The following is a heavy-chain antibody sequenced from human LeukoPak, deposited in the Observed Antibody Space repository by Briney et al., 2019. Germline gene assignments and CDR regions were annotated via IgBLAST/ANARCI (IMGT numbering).Heavy chain of an antibody. CDR1: GLTFSNCA. J-gene: IGHJ4*02. CDR2: ISASGGST. V-gene: IGHV3-23*01. CDR3: AKGASASRHFDY. Sequence: GGSLRLSCAASGLTFSNCAMNWVRQAPGKGLELVSDISASGGSTNYADAVKGRFTISRDNSKNTLYLQMNSLRAEDAAVYYCAKGASASRHFDYWGQGTLVTVSS. D-gene: IGHD1-26*01.